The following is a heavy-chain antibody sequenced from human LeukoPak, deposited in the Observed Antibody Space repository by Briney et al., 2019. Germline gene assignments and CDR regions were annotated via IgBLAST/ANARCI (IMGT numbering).Heavy chain of an antibody. J-gene: IGHJ4*02. CDR1: GFTFSSDA. Sequence: GGSLRLSCAASGFTFSSDAMSWVRQAPGNGLEWVSAISGSGGNTYYADSVKGRFTISRDNSKNTLYLQMNSLRADDTAIYYCAKVDTAMIPEGHWGQGTLVTVSS. CDR3: AKVDTAMIPEGH. D-gene: IGHD5-18*01. CDR2: ISGSGGNT. V-gene: IGHV3-23*01.